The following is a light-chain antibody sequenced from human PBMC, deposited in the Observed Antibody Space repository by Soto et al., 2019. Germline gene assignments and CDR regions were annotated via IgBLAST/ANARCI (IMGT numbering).Light chain of an antibody. V-gene: IGLV1-40*01. Sequence: QSVLTQPPSVSGAPGQRVTISCTGSSSNIGAGYDVHWYQQLPGTAPKLLIYGNSNRPSGVPDRFSGSKSGTSASLAITGLQAEDEADYYCQSYDSTHVFFGGGTKVTV. CDR2: GNS. J-gene: IGLJ2*01. CDR3: QSYDSTHVF. CDR1: SSNIGAGYD.